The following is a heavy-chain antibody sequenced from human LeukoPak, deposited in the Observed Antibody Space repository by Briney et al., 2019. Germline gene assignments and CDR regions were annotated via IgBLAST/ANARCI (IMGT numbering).Heavy chain of an antibody. CDR1: GFTFSSYS. D-gene: IGHD1-14*01. CDR3: AKDLGGEPYYYYGWDV. V-gene: IGHV3-23*01. Sequence: GGSLRLSCAASGFTFSSYSMSWVRQAPGKGLEWVSAISGGGDGRFYADSVKGRFTISRDNAKNTLYLQMNTLRAEDTAVYYCAKDLGGEPYYYYGWDVWGQGTTVTVSS. J-gene: IGHJ6*02. CDR2: ISGGGDGR.